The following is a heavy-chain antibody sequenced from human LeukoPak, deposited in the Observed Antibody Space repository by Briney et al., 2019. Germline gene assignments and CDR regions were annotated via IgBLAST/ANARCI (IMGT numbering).Heavy chain of an antibody. J-gene: IGHJ1*01. D-gene: IGHD2-21*02. CDR1: GGSISSGGYY. CDR2: IYYSGST. Sequence: PSQALSLTCTVSGGSISSGGYYWSWIRQPPGKGLEWIGYIYYSGSTNYNPSLKSRVTISVDTSKNQFSLKLSSVTAADTAVYYCARLMRHPYCGGDCYSGYFQHWGQGTLVTVSS. V-gene: IGHV4-61*08. CDR3: ARLMRHPYCGGDCYSGYFQH.